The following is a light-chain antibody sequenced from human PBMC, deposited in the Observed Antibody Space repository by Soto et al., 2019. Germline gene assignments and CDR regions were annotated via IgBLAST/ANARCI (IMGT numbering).Light chain of an antibody. J-gene: IGLJ1*01. CDR2: EVS. CDR1: SSDIGAYKY. CDR3: TSYTSSSTLDV. V-gene: IGLV2-14*01. Sequence: QSALTQPRSVSGSPGQSVTISCSGSSSDIGAYKYVSWYQQHPGKAPKLIIYEVSNRPTGVSNRFSGSKSGHTASLTISGLQSEDEADYFCTSYTSSSTLDVFGTGTKLTVL.